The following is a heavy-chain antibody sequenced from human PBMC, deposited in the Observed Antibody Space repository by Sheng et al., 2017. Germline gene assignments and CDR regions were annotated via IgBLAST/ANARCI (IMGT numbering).Heavy chain of an antibody. D-gene: IGHD3-22*01. CDR3: ARDPEYYYDSSGYYYYYGMDV. CDR1: GFTFSSYE. V-gene: IGHV3-48*03. J-gene: IGHJ6*02. CDR2: ISSSGSTI. Sequence: EVQLVESGGGLVQPGGSLRLSCAASGFTFSSYEMNWVRQAPGKGLEWVSYISSSGSTIYYADSVKGRFTISRDNAKNSLYLQMNSLRAEDTAVYYCARDPEYYYDSSGYYYYYGMDVWAKGPRSPSP.